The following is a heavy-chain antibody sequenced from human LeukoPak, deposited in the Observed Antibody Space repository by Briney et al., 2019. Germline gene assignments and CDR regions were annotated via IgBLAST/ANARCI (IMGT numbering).Heavy chain of an antibody. D-gene: IGHD2-2*01. V-gene: IGHV4-34*01. CDR1: GGSFSGYY. CDR3: ASRGLVVPASSYYFDY. J-gene: IGHJ4*02. Sequence: SETLSLTCAVYGGSFSGYYWSWIRQPPGKGLEWIGEINHSGSTNYNPSLKSRVTISVDTSKNQFSLKLSSVTAADTAVCYCASRGLVVPASSYYFDYWGQGTLVTVSS. CDR2: INHSGST.